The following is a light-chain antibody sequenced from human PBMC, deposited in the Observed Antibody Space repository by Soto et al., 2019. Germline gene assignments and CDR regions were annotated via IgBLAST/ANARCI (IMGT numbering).Light chain of an antibody. CDR3: QQYNTWPLYT. J-gene: IGKJ2*01. CDR2: GAS. V-gene: IGKV3-15*01. CDR1: QSVSSN. Sequence: EIVMTQSPATLSVSPGERATLSCRASQSVSSNLAWYQQKPGQAPRLLIYGASTRATGIPARFSGSGSGTEFTLTISSLQSADFAVYYCQQYNTWPLYTFGQGTKLEIK.